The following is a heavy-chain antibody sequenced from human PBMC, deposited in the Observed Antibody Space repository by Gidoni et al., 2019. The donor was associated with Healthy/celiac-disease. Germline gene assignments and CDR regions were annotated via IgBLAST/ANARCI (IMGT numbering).Heavy chain of an antibody. Sequence: QVQLQESGPGLVKPSETLSLTCTVSGGSISSYYWSWIRKHPGKGLEWIGYIYYSGSTNYNPSLKSRVTISVDTSKNQFSLKLSSVTAADTAVYYCARLRGPYYGMDVWGQGTTVTVSS. V-gene: IGHV4-59*01. CDR3: ARLRGPYYGMDV. CDR1: GGSISSYY. CDR2: IYYSGST. J-gene: IGHJ6*02.